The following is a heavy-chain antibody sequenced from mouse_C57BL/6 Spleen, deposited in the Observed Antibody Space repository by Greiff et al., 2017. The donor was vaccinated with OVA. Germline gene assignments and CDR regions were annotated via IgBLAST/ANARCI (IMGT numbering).Heavy chain of an antibody. V-gene: IGHV1-82*01. J-gene: IGHJ3*01. CDR1: GYAFSSSW. CDR3: ASSSFSGFAY. D-gene: IGHD1-1*01. Sequence: QVQLQQSGPELVKPGASVKISCKASGYAFSSSWMNWVKQRPGKGLEWIGRIYPGDGDTNYNAKFKGKATLTADKSSSTAYMQLSSLTSEDSAVYFCASSSFSGFAYWGQGTLVTVSA. CDR2: IYPGDGDT.